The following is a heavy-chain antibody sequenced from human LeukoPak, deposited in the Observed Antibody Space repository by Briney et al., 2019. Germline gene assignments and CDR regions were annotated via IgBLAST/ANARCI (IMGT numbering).Heavy chain of an antibody. CDR2: ISGSGGST. Sequence: PGGSLRLSCAASGFTFSSYAMSWVRQAPGKGLEWVSAISGSGGSTYYADSVKGRFTISRDNSKNTLYLQMNSLGAEDTAVYYCAKVGLDYGGNYDAFDIWGQGTMVTVSS. V-gene: IGHV3-23*01. CDR1: GFTFSSYA. CDR3: AKVGLDYGGNYDAFDI. J-gene: IGHJ3*02. D-gene: IGHD4/OR15-4a*01.